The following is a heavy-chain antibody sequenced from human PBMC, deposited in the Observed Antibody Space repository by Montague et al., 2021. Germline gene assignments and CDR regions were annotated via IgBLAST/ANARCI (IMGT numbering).Heavy chain of an antibody. CDR2: IHYTGST. CDR3: PKWLGGDDSEGYPCYMDV. CDR1: GDSISSYY. V-gene: IGHV4-59*01. Sequence: SETLSLTCTVSGDSISSYYWTWIRQPPGKGLEWIGYIHYTGSTAYNPSLKNRVTIPVDTSKQLFSLRLNPVTAADRAIYSCPKWLGGDDSEGYPCYMDVGGKGATVPVSS. J-gene: IGHJ6*03. D-gene: IGHD5-12*01.